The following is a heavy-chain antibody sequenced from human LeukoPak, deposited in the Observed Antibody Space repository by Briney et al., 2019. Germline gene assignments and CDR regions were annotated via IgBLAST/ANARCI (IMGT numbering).Heavy chain of an antibody. D-gene: IGHD1-1*01. Sequence: MPSETLSLTCTVSGGSISSYYWSWIRQPPGKGLEWIGYIYYIGSTDYNPSLKSRVIISVDTSKNQFSLKMRSVTAADTAVYYCARHTRKRLTSNWDYWGQGSLVTVSS. J-gene: IGHJ4*02. CDR1: GGSISSYY. V-gene: IGHV4-59*08. CDR3: ARHTRKRLTSNWDY. CDR2: IYYIGST.